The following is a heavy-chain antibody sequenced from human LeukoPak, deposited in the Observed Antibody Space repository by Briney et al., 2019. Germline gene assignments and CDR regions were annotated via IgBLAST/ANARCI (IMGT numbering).Heavy chain of an antibody. Sequence: GGSLRLSCAASGFTFSSYAMSWVRQAPGKGLGWVSAISGRGGSTYYADSVKGRFTISRDNSKNTLYLQMNSLRAEDTAVYYCAKDRDYYGSGSYWGQGTLVTVSS. V-gene: IGHV3-23*01. J-gene: IGHJ4*02. CDR2: ISGRGGST. D-gene: IGHD3-10*01. CDR3: AKDRDYYGSGSY. CDR1: GFTFSSYA.